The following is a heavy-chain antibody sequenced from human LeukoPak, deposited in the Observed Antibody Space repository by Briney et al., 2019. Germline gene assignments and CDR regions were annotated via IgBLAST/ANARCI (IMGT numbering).Heavy chain of an antibody. V-gene: IGHV1-18*01. J-gene: IGHJ4*02. Sequence: GASVTVSLKSSVYTLIEYGISWVRQAPGQGREGGGWIKTYNGEKIDSQRFQGRVTIPTDTSSGTYYMELRNLRSDDTAIYYCARDCSNGVCYPRDYWGQGTQVVVST. CDR1: VYTLIEYG. CDR2: IKTYNGEK. CDR3: ARDCSNGVCYPRDY. D-gene: IGHD2-8*01.